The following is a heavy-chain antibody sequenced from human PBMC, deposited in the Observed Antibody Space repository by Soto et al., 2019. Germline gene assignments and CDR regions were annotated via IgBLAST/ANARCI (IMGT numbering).Heavy chain of an antibody. V-gene: IGHV4-31*03. CDR1: GASISSGGYY. Sequence: TLSLTCTVSGASISSGGYYWSWIRQHPGKGGEWIGYIHYSGSTYYNPSLKSRVTISVDTSKNQFSLKLSSMTAPDTAVYYCARVEERYHRGGDHAFDIWGQGTMVTVSS. D-gene: IGHD3-16*02. CDR2: IHYSGST. CDR3: ARVEERYHRGGDHAFDI. J-gene: IGHJ3*02.